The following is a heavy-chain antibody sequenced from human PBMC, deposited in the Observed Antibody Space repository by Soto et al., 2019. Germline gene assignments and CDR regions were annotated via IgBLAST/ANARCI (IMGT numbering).Heavy chain of an antibody. CDR1: GGSISSGDYY. J-gene: IGHJ6*02. V-gene: IGHV4-30-4*01. CDR3: AREDYYYGMDV. Sequence: SETLFLTCTVSGGSISSGDYYWSWIRQPPGKGLEWIGYIYYSGSTYYNPSLKSRVTISVDTSKNQFSLKLSSVTAADTAVYYCAREDYYYGMDVWGQGTTVTVSS. CDR2: IYYSGST.